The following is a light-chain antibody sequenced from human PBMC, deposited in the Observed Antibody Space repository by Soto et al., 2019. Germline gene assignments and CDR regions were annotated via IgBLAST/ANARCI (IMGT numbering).Light chain of an antibody. V-gene: IGKV3-20*01. CDR2: AAS. CDR1: QNVGRNY. CDR3: QQYGRSPPYT. J-gene: IGKJ2*01. Sequence: EIVLTQSPGTLSLSPGERATLSCRASQNVGRNYVAWYQQKPGQAPRLLIFAASGRVTGIPDRFSGSGSGTDFTLTITRLEPEDVALYFCQQYGRSPPYTFGQGTTLEIK.